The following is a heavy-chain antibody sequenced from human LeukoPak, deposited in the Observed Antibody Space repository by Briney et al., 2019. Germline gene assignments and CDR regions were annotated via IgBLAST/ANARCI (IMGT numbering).Heavy chain of an antibody. V-gene: IGHV4-34*01. Sequence: SETLSLTCAVYGGSFSGYYWSWVRQPPGKGLEWIGEINHSGSTNYNPSLKSQVTISVDTSKNQFSLKLSSVTAADTAVYYCARVSIVVVPAATPPRDYYYYMDVWGKGTTVTVSS. CDR2: INHSGST. CDR1: GGSFSGYY. J-gene: IGHJ6*03. D-gene: IGHD2-2*02. CDR3: ARVSIVVVPAATPPRDYYYYMDV.